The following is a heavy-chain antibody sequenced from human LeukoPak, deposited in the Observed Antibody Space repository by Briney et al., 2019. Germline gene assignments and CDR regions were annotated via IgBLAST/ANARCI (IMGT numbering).Heavy chain of an antibody. CDR3: ARAALRATPLPFDY. V-gene: IGHV3-23*01. J-gene: IGHJ4*02. D-gene: IGHD4-17*01. Sequence: GGSLRLSCAASGFTVSSNYMSWVRQAPGKGLEWVSDISGSGGSTDYADSVRGRFTISRDNSKSTLYLQMNSLRAEDTAIYYCARAALRATPLPFDYWGQGTLVTVSS. CDR1: GFTVSSNY. CDR2: ISGSGGST.